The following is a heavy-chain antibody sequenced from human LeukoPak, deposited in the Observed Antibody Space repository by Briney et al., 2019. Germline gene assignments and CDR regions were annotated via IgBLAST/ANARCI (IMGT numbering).Heavy chain of an antibody. CDR3: AREVGPVDH. CDR2: ISSSSSTI. J-gene: IGHJ4*02. D-gene: IGHD1-26*01. Sequence: PGGSLRLSCAASGFTFSGYSMNWVRQAPGKGLEWVSYISSSSSTIYYADSVKGRFTISRDNAKNSLYLQMNSLRAEDTSVYYCAREVGPVDHWGQGTLVTVSS. CDR1: GFTFSGYS. V-gene: IGHV3-48*04.